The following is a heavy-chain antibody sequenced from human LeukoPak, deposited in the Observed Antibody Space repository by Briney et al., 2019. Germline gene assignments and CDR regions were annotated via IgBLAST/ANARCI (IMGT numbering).Heavy chain of an antibody. V-gene: IGHV3-43*01. J-gene: IGHJ4*02. CDR3: TKETTMIVGGQYFDY. Sequence: GGSLRLSCAASGFTFDDYTMYWIRQAPGKGLEWVSAINWDGASRTYADSVKGRFSISRDNSKNSLYLQMNSLRTEDTALYYCTKETTMIVGGQYFDYWGQGTLVTVSS. D-gene: IGHD3-22*01. CDR1: GFTFDDYT. CDR2: INWDGASR.